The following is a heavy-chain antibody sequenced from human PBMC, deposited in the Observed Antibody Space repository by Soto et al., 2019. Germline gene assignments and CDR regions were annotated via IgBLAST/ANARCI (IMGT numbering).Heavy chain of an antibody. CDR3: AKDIREYGSGWTYFDN. CDR2: MSWNSGRI. J-gene: IGHJ4*02. D-gene: IGHD6-19*01. CDR1: GFTFDDYA. V-gene: IGHV3-9*01. Sequence: EVQLVESGGGLVQPGRSLRLACAASGFTFDDYAMHWVRQGPGKGLEWVSGMSWNSGRIDYADSVKGRITMSRDNGKKSIYLQMNSLRGEDTALYYCAKDIREYGSGWTYFDNWGQGTLVTVSS.